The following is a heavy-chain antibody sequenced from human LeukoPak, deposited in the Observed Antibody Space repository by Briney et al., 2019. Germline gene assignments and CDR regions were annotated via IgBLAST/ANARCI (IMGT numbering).Heavy chain of an antibody. J-gene: IGHJ6*02. Sequence: PGRSLRLSCAASGFTFSSYGMQWVRQAPGKGLEWVAVISYDGSNKYYADSVKGRFTISGDNSKNTLYLQMNSLRAEDTAVYYCPKEDYDSSGYLYYYYGMDVWGQGTTVTVSS. V-gene: IGHV3-30*18. CDR2: ISYDGSNK. D-gene: IGHD3-22*01. CDR3: PKEDYDSSGYLYYYYGMDV. CDR1: GFTFSSYG.